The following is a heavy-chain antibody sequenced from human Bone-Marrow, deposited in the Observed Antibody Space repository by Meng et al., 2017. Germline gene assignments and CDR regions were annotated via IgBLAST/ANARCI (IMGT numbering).Heavy chain of an antibody. Sequence: LLSPSRTRSLTVAVYGWSLSGYLWSWIRQPPGKGLEWIGEINHSGSTNYNPSLKSRVTISVDTSKNQFSLKLSSVTAADTAVYYCAGISYYYGSGSYYKSYYFDYWGQGTLVTVSS. D-gene: IGHD3-10*01. CDR3: AGISYYYGSGSYYKSYYFDY. CDR1: GWSLSGYL. CDR2: INHSGST. V-gene: IGHV4-34*01. J-gene: IGHJ4*02.